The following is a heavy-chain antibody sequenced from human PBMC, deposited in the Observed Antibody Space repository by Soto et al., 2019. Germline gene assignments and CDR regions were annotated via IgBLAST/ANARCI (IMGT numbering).Heavy chain of an antibody. J-gene: IGHJ6*02. Sequence: PSETLSLTCTVSCGSISGYYWSWIRQPPGKGLEWIGYIFYRGNTLYSPSLQSRVTISVDTSKNQFSLRLSSVTAADTAVYYCTRHAILHKLQYGMDVWGQGASVTVSS. V-gene: IGHV4-59*01. D-gene: IGHD1-26*01. CDR1: CGSISGYY. CDR3: TRHAILHKLQYGMDV. CDR2: IFYRGNT.